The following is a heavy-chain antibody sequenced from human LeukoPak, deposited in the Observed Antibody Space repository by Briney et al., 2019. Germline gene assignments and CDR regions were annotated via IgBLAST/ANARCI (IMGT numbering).Heavy chain of an antibody. D-gene: IGHD3-9*01. Sequence: GESLKISCKGSGYSFNNYWIGWVRQMPGKGLEWMGIIYPGDSDTRYSPSFQGLVTISADKSISTAYVQWSSLKASDTAMYYRARLYDILTSNSFDPWGQGTLVTVSS. CDR2: IYPGDSDT. CDR3: ARLYDILTSNSFDP. CDR1: GYSFNNYW. J-gene: IGHJ5*02. V-gene: IGHV5-51*01.